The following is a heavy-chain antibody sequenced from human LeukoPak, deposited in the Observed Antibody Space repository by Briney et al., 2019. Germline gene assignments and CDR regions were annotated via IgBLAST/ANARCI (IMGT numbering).Heavy chain of an antibody. V-gene: IGHV3-23*01. CDR3: AKDSCGSTSCPLDY. D-gene: IGHD2-2*01. CDR1: GFSFSNYA. Sequence: PGGSLRLSCAASGFSFSNYAMTWVRQAPGKGLEWVSGISFSGGSTYYADSVKGRFTISRDNSKNTLYLQVNSLRAEDAAVYYCAKDSCGSTSCPLDYWGQGTLVTVSS. CDR2: ISFSGGST. J-gene: IGHJ4*02.